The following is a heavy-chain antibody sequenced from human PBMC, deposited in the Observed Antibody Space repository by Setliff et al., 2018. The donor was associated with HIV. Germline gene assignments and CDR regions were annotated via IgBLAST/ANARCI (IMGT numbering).Heavy chain of an antibody. V-gene: IGHV4-38-2*01. CDR3: ARLNNGAHYFHFDY. Sequence: SETLSLTCAVSDYSISSGYYWGWIRQPPGKGLEWIGGIYHSGSTYYNPSLKSRVTISVDTSKTHFSLKLSSVTAADTAVYYCARLNNGAHYFHFDYWGQGTLVTVS. J-gene: IGHJ4*02. CDR1: DYSISSGYY. D-gene: IGHD1-20*01. CDR2: IYHSGST.